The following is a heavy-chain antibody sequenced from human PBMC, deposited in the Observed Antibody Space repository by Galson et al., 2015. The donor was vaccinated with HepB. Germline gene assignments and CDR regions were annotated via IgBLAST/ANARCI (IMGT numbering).Heavy chain of an antibody. CDR3: ASGSYSGSYLDAFDI. D-gene: IGHD1-26*01. Sequence: CAISGDSVSSNSAAWNWIRQSPSRGLEWLGRTYYRSKWHNDYAVSVKSRITINPDTSKNQFSLQLNSVTPEDTAVYYCASGSYSGSYLDAFDIWGQGTMVTVSS. J-gene: IGHJ3*02. V-gene: IGHV6-1*01. CDR2: TYYRSKWHN. CDR1: GDSVSSNSAA.